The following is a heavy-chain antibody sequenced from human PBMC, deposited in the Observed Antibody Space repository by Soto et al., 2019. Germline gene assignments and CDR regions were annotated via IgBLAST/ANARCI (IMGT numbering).Heavy chain of an antibody. V-gene: IGHV3-15*07. CDR1: SVSNAW. J-gene: IGHJ2*01. Sequence: SVSNAWMNWVRQAPGKGLEWVGRIKSKTDGGTTDYAAPVKGRFTISRDDSKNTLYLQMNSLKTEDTAVYYCTTTPYCYFDLWGRGNLVTVSS. CDR3: TTTPYCYFDL. CDR2: IKSKTDGGTT.